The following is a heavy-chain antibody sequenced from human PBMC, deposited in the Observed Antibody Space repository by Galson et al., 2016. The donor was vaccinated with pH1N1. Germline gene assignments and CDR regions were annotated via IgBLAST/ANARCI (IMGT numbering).Heavy chain of an antibody. J-gene: IGHJ4*02. CDR2: INRDGGSA. CDR1: GSTFSRYW. Sequence: SLRLSCAASGSTFSRYWMHWVRQAPGKGLVWVSRINRDGGSAIYADSVKGRLTISRDNAKNTLYLQMNSLRAEDTAVHYCATGEGYYFDYWGQGTLVTVSS. CDR3: ATGEGYYFDY. D-gene: IGHD7-27*01. V-gene: IGHV3-74*01.